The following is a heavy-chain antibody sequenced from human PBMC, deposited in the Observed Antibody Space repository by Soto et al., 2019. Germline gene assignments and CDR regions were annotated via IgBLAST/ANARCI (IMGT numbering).Heavy chain of an antibody. J-gene: IGHJ6*02. CDR2: ISYEGSDK. CDR1: AFTFSSYG. Sequence: QVQLVESGGGVVQPGRSLRLSCAASAFTFSSYGMHWIRQAPGKGLDWVAVISYEGSDKYYADSVKGRFTVSRDNSQNTLYLQMNSLREDDTAVYYCARDRLYECNTYYYNFGMDVWGQGTTVTVAS. D-gene: IGHD3-22*01. V-gene: IGHV3-30-3*01. CDR3: ARDRLYECNTYYYNFGMDV.